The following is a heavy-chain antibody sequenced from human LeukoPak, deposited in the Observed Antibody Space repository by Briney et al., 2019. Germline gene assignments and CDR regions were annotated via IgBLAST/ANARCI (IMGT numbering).Heavy chain of an antibody. J-gene: IGHJ4*02. V-gene: IGHV1-24*01. CDR1: GYTLTELS. CDR2: FDPEDGET. CDR3: ARGRRRHIVVVTAIRAGFDY. D-gene: IGHD2-21*02. Sequence: GASVKVSCKVSGYTLTELSMHWVRQAPGKGLEWMGGFDPEDGETIYAQKFQGRVTMTEDTSTDTAYMELSSLRSEDTAVYYCARGRRRHIVVVTAIRAGFDYWGQGTLVTVSS.